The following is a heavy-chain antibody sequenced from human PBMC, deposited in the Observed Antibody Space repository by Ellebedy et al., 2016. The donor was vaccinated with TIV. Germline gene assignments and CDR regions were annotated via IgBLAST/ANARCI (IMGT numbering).Heavy chain of an antibody. Sequence: GGSLRLXCAASGFSVSSSYMSWVRQAPGKGLEWVSVIYNTGSTYYADSVKGRFTISGDNSKNTLYLQMNSLRAEDTAEYYCARSMVRVGHGGDDALDIWGQGTMVTVSS. V-gene: IGHV3-53*01. D-gene: IGHD3-10*01. CDR2: IYNTGST. CDR1: GFSVSSSY. CDR3: ARSMVRVGHGGDDALDI. J-gene: IGHJ3*02.